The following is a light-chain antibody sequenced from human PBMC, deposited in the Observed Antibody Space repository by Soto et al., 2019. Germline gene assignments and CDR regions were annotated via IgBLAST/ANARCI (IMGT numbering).Light chain of an antibody. J-gene: IGKJ3*01. Sequence: EIVLTQSPDTLSLSPGERATLSCRASQSLAGNYLAWYQQKPGQAPRLLMSGASSRATDIPDRFSGSGSGTDFTLTINRLEPEDFAVYYCQQYVSSVTFGPGTKVDIK. CDR3: QQYVSSVT. CDR2: GAS. V-gene: IGKV3-20*01. CDR1: QSLAGNY.